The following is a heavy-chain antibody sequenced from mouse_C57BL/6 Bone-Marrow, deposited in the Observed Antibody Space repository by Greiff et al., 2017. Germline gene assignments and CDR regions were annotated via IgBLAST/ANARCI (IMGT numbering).Heavy chain of an antibody. Sequence: VQLQQSGGGLVKPGGSLKLSCAASGFTFSDYGMHWVRQAPEKGLEWVAYISSGSSTIYYADTVKGRFTISRDNAKNTLFLQMTSLRSEDTAMYYCARNLVYFDYWGQGTTLTVSS. CDR1: GFTFSDYG. CDR3: ARNLVYFDY. V-gene: IGHV5-17*01. CDR2: ISSGSSTI. J-gene: IGHJ2*01.